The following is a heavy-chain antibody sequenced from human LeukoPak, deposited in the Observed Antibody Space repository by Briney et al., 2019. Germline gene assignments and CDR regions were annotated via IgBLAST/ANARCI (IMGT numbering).Heavy chain of an antibody. CDR1: GFTFSSYD. Sequence: GRSLRLSCAASGFTFSSYDMHWVRQAPGKGLEWVTVISYDGSNKYYGDPVKGRFTISRDNSKNTLYLKMNSLRAEDTAVYYCAKSLTPLNYDISNSNGMDVWGQGTTVTVSS. V-gene: IGHV3-30*18. J-gene: IGHJ6*02. CDR2: ISYDGSNK. D-gene: IGHD3-22*01. CDR3: AKSLTPLNYDISNSNGMDV.